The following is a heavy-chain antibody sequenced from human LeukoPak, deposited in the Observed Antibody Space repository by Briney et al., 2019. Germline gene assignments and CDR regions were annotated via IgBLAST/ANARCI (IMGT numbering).Heavy chain of an antibody. D-gene: IGHD3-10*01. Sequence: KPWGPLSLPCAVYGGSFSGYYWSWIRRPPGKGLEWIGEINYSGSTKYKPSLKSRLPISVHTSKNHFSLKLSSVTAADTAVYYCARGRNPPYYYGSGSTNIEAWFDPWGQGTLVTVSS. CDR1: GGSFSGYY. J-gene: IGHJ5*02. V-gene: IGHV4-34*01. CDR2: INYSGST. CDR3: ARGRNPPYYYGSGSTNIEAWFDP.